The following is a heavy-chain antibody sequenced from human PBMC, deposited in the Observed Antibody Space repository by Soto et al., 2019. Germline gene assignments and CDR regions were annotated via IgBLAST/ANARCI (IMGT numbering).Heavy chain of an antibody. CDR1: GYTFTSYC. D-gene: IGHD3-22*01. CDR3: AKTLNPVITNYYYGMDV. CDR2: ISAYNGHT. Sequence: ASVKVSWKASGYTFTSYCISWVRQAPGQGLEWMGWISAYNGHTNYVQKLQDRVTMTTDTSTSTAYMELRSLRSDDTAVYYCAKTLNPVITNYYYGMDVWGQGTTVTVSS. V-gene: IGHV1-18*01. J-gene: IGHJ6*02.